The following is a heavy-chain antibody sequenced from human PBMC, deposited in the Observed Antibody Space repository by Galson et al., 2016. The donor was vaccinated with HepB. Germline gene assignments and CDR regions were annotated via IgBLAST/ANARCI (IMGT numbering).Heavy chain of an antibody. Sequence: SVKVSCKASGYTFITYYLHWVRQAPGQGLEWMGVINPRGGSTKYAQKFQGRVTMTSDTSTGTFYMDVGSLRPEDTAVFFRARGRPYYDDIGGDAFDIWGQGATVTVSS. CDR1: GYTFITYY. V-gene: IGHV1-46*01. CDR2: INPRGGST. D-gene: IGHD3-22*01. J-gene: IGHJ3*02. CDR3: ARGRPYYDDIGGDAFDI.